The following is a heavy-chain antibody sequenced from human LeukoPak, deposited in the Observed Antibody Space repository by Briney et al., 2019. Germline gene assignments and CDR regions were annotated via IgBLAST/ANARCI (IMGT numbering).Heavy chain of an antibody. CDR3: ARLGLITIFGVVTGNYMDV. D-gene: IGHD3-3*01. V-gene: IGHV1-69*13. J-gene: IGHJ6*03. CDR1: GGTFSSYA. CDR2: IIPIFGTA. Sequence: SVKVSCKASGGTFSSYAISWVRQAPGQGLEWMGGIIPIFGTANYAQKFQGRVTITADESTSTAYMELSSPRSEDTAVYYCARLGLITIFGVVTGNYMDVWGKGTTVTVSS.